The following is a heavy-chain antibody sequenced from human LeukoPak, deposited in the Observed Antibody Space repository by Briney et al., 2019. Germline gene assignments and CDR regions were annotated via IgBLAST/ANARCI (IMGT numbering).Heavy chain of an antibody. CDR3: AKDTLPEPYYFDY. Sequence: PGGSLRLSCAASGFTFDDYAMHWVRQAPGKGLEWVSGISWNSGSIGYADSVKGRFTISRDNAKNSLYLQMNSLRAEDTALYYCAKDTLPEPYYFDYCGQGTLVTVSS. J-gene: IGHJ4*02. V-gene: IGHV3-9*01. CDR1: GFTFDDYA. CDR2: ISWNSGSI. D-gene: IGHD1-14*01.